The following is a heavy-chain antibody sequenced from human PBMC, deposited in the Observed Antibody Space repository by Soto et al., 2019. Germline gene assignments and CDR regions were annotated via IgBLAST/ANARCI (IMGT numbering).Heavy chain of an antibody. Sequence: GGSLRLSCAASGFTFSSYGMHWVRQAPGKGLEWVAVISYDGRNKYYADSVKGRFTISRDNSKNTLYLQMSSLRAEDTAVYYCVKDGSSGWPYYYGLDAWGQGTTVTVSS. J-gene: IGHJ6*02. CDR2: ISYDGRNK. V-gene: IGHV3-30*18. CDR3: VKDGSSGWPYYYGLDA. CDR1: GFTFSSYG. D-gene: IGHD6-19*01.